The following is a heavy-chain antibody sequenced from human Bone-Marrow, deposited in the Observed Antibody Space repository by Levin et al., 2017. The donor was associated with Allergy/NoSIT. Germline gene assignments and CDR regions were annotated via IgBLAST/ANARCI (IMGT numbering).Heavy chain of an antibody. D-gene: IGHD3-10*01. Sequence: PGGSLRLSCAASGFTFRSDIMHWVRQAPGKGLEWVAAISYSGTNIKYADSVKGRFTISRDNSKNTLYMQMNSLKPEDTALYYCARDLSRGVLISRGSGLDVWGQGTTVSVFS. CDR2: ISYSGTNI. CDR3: ARDLSRGVLISRGSGLDV. V-gene: IGHV3-30*03. CDR1: GFTFRSDI. J-gene: IGHJ6*02.